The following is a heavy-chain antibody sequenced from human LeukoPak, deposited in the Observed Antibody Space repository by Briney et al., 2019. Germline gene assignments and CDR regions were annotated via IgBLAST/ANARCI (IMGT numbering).Heavy chain of an antibody. CDR1: GDSITSSSYY. CDR2: IYYTGST. D-gene: IGHD3-22*01. CDR3: ARPGGYDSSGYYEYYFDY. Sequence: PSETLSLTCTVSGDSITSSSYYWGWIRQPPGKGLEWIGSIYYTGSTYYNPSLKSRVTMSVDTSKNQFSLKLSSVTAADTAVYYCARPGGYDSSGYYEYYFDYWGQRTLVTVSS. V-gene: IGHV4-39*01. J-gene: IGHJ4*02.